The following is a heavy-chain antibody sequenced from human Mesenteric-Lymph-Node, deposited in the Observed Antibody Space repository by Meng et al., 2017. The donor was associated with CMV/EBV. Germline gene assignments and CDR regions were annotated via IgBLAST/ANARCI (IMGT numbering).Heavy chain of an antibody. CDR3: ARDRTSSAYYYLYGLDV. Sequence: GESLKISCAASGFAFNNFALHWVRQVPGKGLEWVALISFDGSDKYYADSVKGRFTISRDNSKSTLYLQMNSLRADDTAVYYCARDRTSSAYYYLYGLDVWGQGTTVTVSS. D-gene: IGHD2-2*01. V-gene: IGHV3-30*04. CDR1: GFAFNNFA. CDR2: ISFDGSDK. J-gene: IGHJ6*02.